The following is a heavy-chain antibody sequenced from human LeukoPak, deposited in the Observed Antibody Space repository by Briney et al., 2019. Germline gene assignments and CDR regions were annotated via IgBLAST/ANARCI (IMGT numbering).Heavy chain of an antibody. J-gene: IGHJ4*02. D-gene: IGHD6-19*01. Sequence: PGGSLRLSCAASGFTFSDYYMSWIRQPPGKGLEWVGNIYYSGSTYYNSSLKSRVTISVDTSKNQFFLQLGSVTAADTAVYYCASRQRYTSGWYIDYWGQGTLVTVSS. CDR1: GFTFSDYY. CDR2: IYYSGST. CDR3: ASRQRYTSGWYIDY. V-gene: IGHV4-59*04.